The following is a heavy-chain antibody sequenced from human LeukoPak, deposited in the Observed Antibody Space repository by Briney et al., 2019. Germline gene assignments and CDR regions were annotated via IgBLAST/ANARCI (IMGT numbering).Heavy chain of an antibody. Sequence: SETLSLTCTVSGGSISSSSYYWGWIRQPPGKGLEWIGSIYYSGSTYYNPSLKSRVTISVDTSKNQFSLKLSSVTAADTAVYYCAREYSSSWFVDYWGQGTLVTVSS. V-gene: IGHV4-39*02. D-gene: IGHD6-13*01. J-gene: IGHJ4*02. CDR3: AREYSSSWFVDY. CDR2: IYYSGST. CDR1: GGSISSSSYY.